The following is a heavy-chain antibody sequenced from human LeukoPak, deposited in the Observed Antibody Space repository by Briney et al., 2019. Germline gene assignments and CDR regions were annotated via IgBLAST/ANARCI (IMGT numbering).Heavy chain of an antibody. J-gene: IGHJ4*02. D-gene: IGHD3-10*01. V-gene: IGHV3-21*01. CDR2: ISSSSSYI. CDR1: GFTFSTYS. Sequence: GGSLRLSCAASGFTFSTYSMNWVRQAPGKGLEWVSSISSSSSYIYYADSVKGRFSVSGDNAKNSLYLQMNSPRADDTAVYYCARDIGEWFGERWAFDDYWGQGTLVTVSS. CDR3: ARDIGEWFGERWAFDDY.